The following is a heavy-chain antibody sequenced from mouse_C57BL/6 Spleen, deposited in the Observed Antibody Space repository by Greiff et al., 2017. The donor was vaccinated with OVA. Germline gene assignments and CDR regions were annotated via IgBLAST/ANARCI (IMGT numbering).Heavy chain of an antibody. CDR3: ARDGSRGYYAMDY. Sequence: ESGPGLVKPSQSLSLTCSVTGYSITSGYYWNWIRQFPGNKLEWMGYISYDGSNKYTPSLKNRISITLDTSKDQFFLKLNSVTTEDTATYYCARDGSRGYYAMDYWGQGTSVTVSS. J-gene: IGHJ4*01. V-gene: IGHV3-6*01. D-gene: IGHD1-1*01. CDR2: ISYDGSN. CDR1: GYSITSGYY.